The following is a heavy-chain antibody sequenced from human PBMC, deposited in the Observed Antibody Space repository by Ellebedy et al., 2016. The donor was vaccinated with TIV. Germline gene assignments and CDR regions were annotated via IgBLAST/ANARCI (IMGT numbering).Heavy chain of an antibody. V-gene: IGHV1-2*02. D-gene: IGHD3-10*01. Sequence: AASVKVSCKASGYPFLGYYIHWVRQAPGQGLEWMGWINPNAGGTNYAQKFQGRVTMTRDTSISTAYMELSRLRSDDTAVYYCARDYFGSGSFHFDPWGQGTLVTVSS. CDR2: INPNAGGT. CDR1: GYPFLGYY. CDR3: ARDYFGSGSFHFDP. J-gene: IGHJ5*02.